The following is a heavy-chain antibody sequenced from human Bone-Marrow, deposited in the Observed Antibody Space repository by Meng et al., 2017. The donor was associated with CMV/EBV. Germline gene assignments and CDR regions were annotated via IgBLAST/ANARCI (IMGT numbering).Heavy chain of an antibody. Sequence: GSLRLSCAVYGGSFSGYYWSWIRQPPGKGLEWIGEINHSGSTNYNPSLKSRVTISVDTSKNQFSLKLSSVTAADTAVYYCARDPGRIAAAGTIYWGQGNLVTVSS. V-gene: IGHV4-34*01. CDR1: GGSFSGYY. CDR2: INHSGST. J-gene: IGHJ4*02. D-gene: IGHD6-13*01. CDR3: ARDPGRIAAAGTIY.